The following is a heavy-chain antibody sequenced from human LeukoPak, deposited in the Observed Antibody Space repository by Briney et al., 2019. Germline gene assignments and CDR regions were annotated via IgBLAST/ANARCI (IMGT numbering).Heavy chain of an antibody. CDR3: AREGVYGSGTYYYYYYMDV. CDR2: INHSGST. D-gene: IGHD3-10*01. Sequence: SETLSLTCAVSGGSLSGYYWTWIRQPPGKGLEWIGEINHSGSTNYNPSLKSRVTISVDTSRKQFFLRLSSVTAADTAVYYCAREGVYGSGTYYYYYYMDVWGKGTTVTISS. CDR1: GGSLSGYY. V-gene: IGHV4-34*01. J-gene: IGHJ6*03.